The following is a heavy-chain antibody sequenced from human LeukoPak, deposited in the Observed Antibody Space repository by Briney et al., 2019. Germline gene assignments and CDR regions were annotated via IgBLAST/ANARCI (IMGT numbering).Heavy chain of an antibody. CDR3: ARGLRFVVVAGALKSGRKSHYYKMGV. J-gene: IGHJ6*03. Sequence: ASVKVSCKASGYTFTSYGISWVRQAPGQGLEWMGWISAYNGNTNYAQKLQGRLTMTRNSSISTVYMELNSLIFDDTAMYYCARGLRFVVVAGALKSGRKSHYYKMGVWGKGTTVTISS. CDR2: ISAYNGNT. V-gene: IGHV1-18*01. D-gene: IGHD2-2*01. CDR1: GYTFTSYG.